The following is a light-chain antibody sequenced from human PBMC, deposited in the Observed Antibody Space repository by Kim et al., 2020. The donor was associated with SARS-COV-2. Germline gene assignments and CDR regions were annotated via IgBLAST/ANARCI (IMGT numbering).Light chain of an antibody. V-gene: IGKV3-20*01. CDR3: HQYAYSPLT. CDR1: HSVGNNY. Sequence: SPGDGATLSCRASHSVGNNYLAWYQHIPGQAPRLLIYNAASRATGIPDRFRGSGSGTDFTLTINRLEPDDFAVYYCHQYAYSPLTFGGGTKVDIK. J-gene: IGKJ4*01. CDR2: NAA.